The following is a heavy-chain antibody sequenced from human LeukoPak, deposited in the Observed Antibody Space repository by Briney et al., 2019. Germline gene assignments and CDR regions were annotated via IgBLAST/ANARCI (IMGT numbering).Heavy chain of an antibody. CDR1: GGSISSGGYY. V-gene: IGHV4-31*03. CDR2: IYYSGST. J-gene: IGHJ6*02. D-gene: IGHD2-21*01. CDR3: VRARSCGGGPCMDV. Sequence: SETLSLTCTVSGGSISSGGYYWSWIREHPGKGLEWIGYIYYSGSTYYNPSLKSRVTISVDTSKNQFSLKLSSVTAADTAVYFCVRARSCGGGPCMDVWGQGTTVTVSS.